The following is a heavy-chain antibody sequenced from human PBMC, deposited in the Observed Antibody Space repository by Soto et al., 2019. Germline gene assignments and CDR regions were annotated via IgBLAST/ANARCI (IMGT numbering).Heavy chain of an antibody. J-gene: IGHJ5*02. CDR2: IYYSGST. D-gene: IGHD6-13*01. Sequence: PSETLSLTCTVSGGSISSYYWSWIRQPPGKGLEWIGYIYYSGSTNYNPSLKSRVTISVDTSKNQFSLKLSSVTAADTAVYYCARTVVSSSWYWFDPWGQGTLVTSP. V-gene: IGHV4-59*01. CDR1: GGSISSYY. CDR3: ARTVVSSSWYWFDP.